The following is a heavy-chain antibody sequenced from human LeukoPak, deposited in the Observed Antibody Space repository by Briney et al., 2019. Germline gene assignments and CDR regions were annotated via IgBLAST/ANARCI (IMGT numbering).Heavy chain of an antibody. CDR1: GGSISSGSYY. CDR2: IYTSGST. Sequence: SETLSLTCTVSGGSISSGSYYWSWIRQPAGKGLEWLVRIYTSGSTNYNPSLKSRVTISVDTSKNQFTLKLSSVTAADTAVYYCATYPYYYGSGSRRYTFDIWGQGTMVTVSS. CDR3: ATYPYYYGSGSRRYTFDI. J-gene: IGHJ3*02. V-gene: IGHV4-61*02. D-gene: IGHD3-10*01.